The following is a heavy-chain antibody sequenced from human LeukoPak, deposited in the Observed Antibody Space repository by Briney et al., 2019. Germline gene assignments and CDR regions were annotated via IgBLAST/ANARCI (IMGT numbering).Heavy chain of an antibody. J-gene: IGHJ6*03. CDR3: AKGCGYEGQYYYYYMDV. Sequence: GGSLSLPCAPSIFTYSKYPMRWVRQAPGEALEGVSDISCRRCYTYYTDSVKRRFTISRDNPKNAVYPHVKSERPEDTAVYYWAKGCGYEGQYYYYYMDVWGKGTMVTISS. D-gene: IGHD5-12*01. V-gene: IGHV3-23*01. CDR1: IFTYSKYP. CDR2: ISCRRCYT.